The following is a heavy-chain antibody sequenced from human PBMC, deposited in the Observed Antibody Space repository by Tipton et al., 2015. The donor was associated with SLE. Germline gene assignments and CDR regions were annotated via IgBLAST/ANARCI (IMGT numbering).Heavy chain of an antibody. CDR3: ARWGYGDYNRFDP. CDR2: ISGYNGNT. J-gene: IGHJ5*02. Sequence: QVQLVQSGVEVKKPGASVRVSCEASGYRFSSYGFAWVRQAPGQGLEWMGWISGYNGNTNYAQKLQGRVTMTTDTSTSTAYMELRSLRSDDTAVYYCARWGYGDYNRFDPWGQGTLVTVSS. D-gene: IGHD4-17*01. V-gene: IGHV1-18*01. CDR1: GYRFSSYG.